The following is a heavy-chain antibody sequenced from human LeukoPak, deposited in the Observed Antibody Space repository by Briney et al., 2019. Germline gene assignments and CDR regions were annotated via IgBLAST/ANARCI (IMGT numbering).Heavy chain of an antibody. V-gene: IGHV4-39*01. Sequence: PSETLSLTCTVSGGSISSSSYYWGWVRQPPGKGPEWIGSIYYSGSTYYNPSLKSRVTISVDTSKNQFSLKLSSVTAADTAVYYCATIFCSSWYYYYYGMDVWGQGTTVTVSS. J-gene: IGHJ6*02. CDR1: GGSISSSSYY. D-gene: IGHD6-13*01. CDR3: ATIFCSSWYYYYYGMDV. CDR2: IYYSGST.